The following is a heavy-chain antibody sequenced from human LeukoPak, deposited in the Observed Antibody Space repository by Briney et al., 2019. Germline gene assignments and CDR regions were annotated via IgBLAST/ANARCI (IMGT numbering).Heavy chain of an antibody. D-gene: IGHD3-22*01. CDR2: ISYDGSNK. V-gene: IGHV3-30-3*01. CDR1: GFTFSTYA. Sequence: GGSLRLSCAASGFTFSTYAMHWVRQAPGKGLEWVAVISYDGSNKNYADSVRGRFTISRDNSKNTLYLQMNSLRVEDTAVYYCARSWPYYYDSSAQPYYFDYWGQGTLVTVSS. CDR3: ARSWPYYYDSSAQPYYFDY. J-gene: IGHJ4*02.